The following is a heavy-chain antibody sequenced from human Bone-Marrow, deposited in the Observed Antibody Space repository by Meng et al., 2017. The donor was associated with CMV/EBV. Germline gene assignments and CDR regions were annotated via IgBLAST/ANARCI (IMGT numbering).Heavy chain of an antibody. CDR1: GFTFSNAW. CDR3: TTSPYYDSSGYYVPYYYYYGMDV. V-gene: IGHV3-15*01. CDR2: IKSKTDGGTT. D-gene: IGHD3-22*01. J-gene: IGHJ6*02. Sequence: GGSLRLSCAASGFTFSNAWMSWVRQAPGKGLEWVGRIKSKTDGGTTDYAAPVKGRFTISRDDSKNTLYLQMNSLKTEDTAVYYCTTSPYYDSSGYYVPYYYYYGMDVWGQGTTVTVSS.